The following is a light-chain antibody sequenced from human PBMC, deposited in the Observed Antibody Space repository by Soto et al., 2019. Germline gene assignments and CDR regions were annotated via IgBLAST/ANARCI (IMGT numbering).Light chain of an antibody. CDR2: DVS. V-gene: IGLV2-11*01. CDR1: SSDVGDYNF. J-gene: IGLJ3*02. Sequence: QSALTQPRSVSGSPGQSVTISCTGTSSDVGDYNFVSWYQHHPGKAPKLMLYDVSKRPSGVPDRFSGSKSGNAPSLTISGLQAEDEADYYCCSYAGSYTYWVFGGGTKLTVL. CDR3: CSYAGSYTYWV.